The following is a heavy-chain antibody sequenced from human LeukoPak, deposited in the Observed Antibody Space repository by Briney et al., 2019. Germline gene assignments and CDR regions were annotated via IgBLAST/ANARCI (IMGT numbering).Heavy chain of an antibody. D-gene: IGHD5-18*01. V-gene: IGHV3-7*01. J-gene: IGHJ6*03. CDR3: ARRGPSGYRYMDV. Sequence: GGSLRLSCAASGFTFSSFWMSWVRQAPGKGLEWVANIKQDGSEKYYVDSVKGRFTISRDNAQNSLYLQMNSLRAEDTAVYYCARRGPSGYRYMDVWGKGTTVTVSS. CDR1: GFTFSSFW. CDR2: IKQDGSEK.